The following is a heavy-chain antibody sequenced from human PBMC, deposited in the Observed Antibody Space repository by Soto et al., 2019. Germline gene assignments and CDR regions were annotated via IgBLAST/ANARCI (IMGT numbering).Heavy chain of an antibody. Sequence: GGSLRLSCAASGFTFSSYAMSWVRQAPGKGLGWVSAISGSGGSTYYADSVKGRFTISRDNSKNTLYLQMNSLRAEDTAVYYCAKCDGWELLYVLAYWGQGTLVTVSS. J-gene: IGHJ4*02. CDR2: ISGSGGST. CDR3: AKCDGWELLYVLAY. D-gene: IGHD1-26*01. CDR1: GFTFSSYA. V-gene: IGHV3-23*01.